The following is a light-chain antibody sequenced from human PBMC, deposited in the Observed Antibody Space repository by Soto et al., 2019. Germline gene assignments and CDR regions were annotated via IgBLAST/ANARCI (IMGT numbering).Light chain of an antibody. V-gene: IGKV2D-29*01. CDR2: EVS. J-gene: IGKJ4*01. Sequence: DIVMTQTPLSLSVTPGQPASISCKSSQSLLDRDGKTCLYWFLQKSGQPPQVMIYEVSNRFSGVPERFSGGGSGTDFTLKISRVEAEDVGVYYCMQTLEFPLTFGGGTKVDIK. CDR1: QSLLDRDGKTC. CDR3: MQTLEFPLT.